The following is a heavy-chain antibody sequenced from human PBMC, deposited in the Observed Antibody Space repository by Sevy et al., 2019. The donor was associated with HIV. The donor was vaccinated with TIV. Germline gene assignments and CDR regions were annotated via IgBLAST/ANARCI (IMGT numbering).Heavy chain of an antibody. J-gene: IGHJ4*02. CDR1: GFTFSNYG. V-gene: IGHV3-33*01. CDR3: ARGGDFNDRSAKRDFDY. Sequence: GGSLRLSCAASGFTFSNYGMHWVRQAPGKGLERVAVIWNDGSNKYYADSVKGRFTISRDNSKNTLYLQMNSLRVEDMAVYFCARGGDFNDRSAKRDFDYWGQGTLVTVSS. D-gene: IGHD3-22*01. CDR2: IWNDGSNK.